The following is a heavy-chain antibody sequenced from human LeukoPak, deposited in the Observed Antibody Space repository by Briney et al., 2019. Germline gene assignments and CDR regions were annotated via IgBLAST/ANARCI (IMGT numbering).Heavy chain of an antibody. CDR3: AKRGVVIRVILVGFHKEAYYFDS. CDR1: GITLSNYG. Sequence: GGSLRLSCAVSGITLSNYGMSWVRQAPGKGLEWVAGISDSGGRTKYADSVKGRFTISRDNPKNTLYLQMKSLRAEDTAVCFCAKRGVVIRVILVGFHKEAYYFDSWGQGALVTVSS. D-gene: IGHD3-22*01. V-gene: IGHV3-23*01. J-gene: IGHJ4*02. CDR2: ISDSGGRT.